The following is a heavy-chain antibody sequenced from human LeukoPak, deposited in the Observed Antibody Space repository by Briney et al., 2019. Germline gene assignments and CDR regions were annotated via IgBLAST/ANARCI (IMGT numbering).Heavy chain of an antibody. J-gene: IGHJ4*02. Sequence: SETLSLTCAVYGGSFSGYYWSWIRQPPGKGLEWIGEINHSGSTNYNPSLKSRVTISVDTSKNQFSLKLSSVTAADTAVYYCARAEAAGLDYWGQGTLVTVSS. D-gene: IGHD6-13*01. V-gene: IGHV4-34*01. CDR2: INHSGST. CDR1: GGSFSGYY. CDR3: ARAEAAGLDY.